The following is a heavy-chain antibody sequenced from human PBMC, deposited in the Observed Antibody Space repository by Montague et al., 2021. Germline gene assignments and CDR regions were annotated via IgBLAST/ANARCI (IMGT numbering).Heavy chain of an antibody. V-gene: IGHV3-30*04. J-gene: IGHJ3*02. Sequence: SLSLSWAASGFTFSSYAMHWVRQAPGKGLEWVAVVSYDGTNKYYADSVKGRFTISRDNSKNTLYLQMNSLRAEDTAVYYCARGGFRITMIVVLSDAFDIWGQGTMVTVSS. D-gene: IGHD3-22*01. CDR1: GFTFSSYA. CDR3: ARGGFRITMIVVLSDAFDI. CDR2: VSYDGTNK.